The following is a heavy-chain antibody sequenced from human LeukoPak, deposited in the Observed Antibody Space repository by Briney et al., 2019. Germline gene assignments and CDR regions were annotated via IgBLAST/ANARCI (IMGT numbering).Heavy chain of an antibody. CDR3: ARGVWAPFDS. CDR2: IKQDGSEK. J-gene: IGHJ4*02. D-gene: IGHD7-27*01. CDR1: GFSLSNYW. Sequence: GGSLRLSCAASGFSLSNYWMNWVRQAPGRGLEWVANIKQDGSEKNYVDSVKGRFTISRDNTKNSLILQMSSLRDEDTAVYYCARGVWAPFDSWGQGTLVSVSS. V-gene: IGHV3-7*01.